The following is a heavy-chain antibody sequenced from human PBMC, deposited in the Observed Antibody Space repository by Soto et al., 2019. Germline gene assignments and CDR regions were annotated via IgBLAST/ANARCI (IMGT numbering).Heavy chain of an antibody. J-gene: IGHJ6*03. Sequence: EVQLVESGGGLVKPGGSLRLSCAASGFTFSTYCMHWVRQAPGKGLVWVSRIKSDGSSTTYADAVKGRFTISRDNAKNTLYLQMNSLRAEDTAVYYCAKNPVSYNYYSMDVWGKGTTVTVSS. CDR1: GFTFSTYC. CDR3: AKNPVSYNYYSMDV. V-gene: IGHV3-74*01. CDR2: IKSDGSST.